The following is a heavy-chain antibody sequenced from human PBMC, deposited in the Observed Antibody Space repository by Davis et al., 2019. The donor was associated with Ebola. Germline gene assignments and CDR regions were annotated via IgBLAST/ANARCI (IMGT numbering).Heavy chain of an antibody. CDR1: GFTFSTSW. J-gene: IGHJ6*01. CDR2: IWFDGRNA. Sequence: GESLKISCVASGFTFSTSWIHWVRQTPGKGLEWVAFIWFDGRNAHYIDSVKGRFNIFRDNSKNTLYLLSLHQGPIGLPPGTLLQEHLWG. CDR3: LQEHL. V-gene: IGHV3-30*02.